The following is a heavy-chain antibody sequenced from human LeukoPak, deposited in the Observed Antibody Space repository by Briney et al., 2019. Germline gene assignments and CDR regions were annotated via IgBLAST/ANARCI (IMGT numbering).Heavy chain of an antibody. J-gene: IGHJ6*03. V-gene: IGHV4-39*07. D-gene: IGHD3-10*01. CDR1: GGSISSSSYY. CDR3: ARYGRDYYYYYMDV. Sequence: SETLSLTCTVSGGSISSSSYYWGWIRQPPGKGLEWIGSIYYSGSTYYNPSLKSRVTISVDTSKNQFSLKLCSVTAADTAVYYCARYGRDYYYYYMDVWGKGTTVTVSS. CDR2: IYYSGST.